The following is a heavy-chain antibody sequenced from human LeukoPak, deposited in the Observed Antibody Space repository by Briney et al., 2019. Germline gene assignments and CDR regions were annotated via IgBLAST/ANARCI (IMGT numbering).Heavy chain of an antibody. J-gene: IGHJ4*02. CDR3: AREALRYFAFDY. V-gene: IGHV4-30-2*01. Sequence: SQTLSLTCAVSGGSISSGGYSWSWIRQPPGKGLEWIGYIYHSGSTYYNPSLKSRVTISVDRSKNQFSLKLSSVTAADTAVYYCAREALRYFAFDYWGQGTLVTVSS. CDR1: GGSISSGGYS. CDR2: IYHSGST. D-gene: IGHD3-9*01.